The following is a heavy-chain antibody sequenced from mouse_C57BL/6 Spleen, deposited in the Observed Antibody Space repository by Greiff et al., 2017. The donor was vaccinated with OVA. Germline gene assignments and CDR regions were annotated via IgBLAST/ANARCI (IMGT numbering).Heavy chain of an antibody. V-gene: IGHV1-69*01. CDR1: GYTFTSYW. D-gene: IGHD2-14*01. J-gene: IGHJ4*01. CDR2: IDPSDSYT. Sequence: VKLQQPGAELVMPGASVKLSCKASGYTFTSYWMHWVKQRPGQGLEWIGEIDPSDSYTNYNQKFKGKATLTVDKASSTAYMQLSSLTSEDSAVYYCARGYPLYYAMDYWGQGTSVTVSS. CDR3: ARGYPLYYAMDY.